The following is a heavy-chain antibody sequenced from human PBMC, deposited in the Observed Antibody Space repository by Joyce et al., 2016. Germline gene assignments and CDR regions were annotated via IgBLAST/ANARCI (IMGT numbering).Heavy chain of an antibody. CDR2: ITGGGGTT. Sequence: EVQLLESGGGLVQPGGSLRLSCAASGFTFNSYTMTWVRLAPGKGLEWVLGITGGGGTTYYADSVKGRFTISRDNSEHTLYLQMNSLRAEDTAVYYCAKGRGDSYGYFDHWGQGTLVTVST. CDR3: AKGRGDSYGYFDH. CDR1: GFTFNSYT. D-gene: IGHD7-27*01. J-gene: IGHJ4*02. V-gene: IGHV3-23*01.